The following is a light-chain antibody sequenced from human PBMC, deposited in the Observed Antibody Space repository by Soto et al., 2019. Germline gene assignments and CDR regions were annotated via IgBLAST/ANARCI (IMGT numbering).Light chain of an antibody. CDR3: GTWDSSLSARWV. J-gene: IGLJ3*02. CDR2: DNY. CDR1: SSNIGNNY. V-gene: IGLV1-51*01. Sequence: QSVLTQPPSVSGAAGQRVTISCSGGSSNIGNNYVSWYQLLPGTAPKLLIYDNYKRPSGIPDRFSGSKSGTSATLGITGLQTGDEADYYCGTWDSSLSARWVFGGGTKLPVL.